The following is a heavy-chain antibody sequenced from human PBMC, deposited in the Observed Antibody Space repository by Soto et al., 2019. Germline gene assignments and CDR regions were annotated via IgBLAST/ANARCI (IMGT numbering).Heavy chain of an antibody. CDR1: GGTFSSSA. V-gene: IGHV1-69*06. CDR3: ARSETAGHRGFDI. Sequence: QVQLVQSGAEMREPGSSVKVSCKASGGTFSSSAINWLRQAPGQGPEWMGGIIPTFGTANYIEKFRGRVTSTADTSTSTAYMEVSILTSEDTAMYFCARSETAGHRGFDIWGQGTMVTVSP. J-gene: IGHJ3*02. CDR2: IIPTFGTA. D-gene: IGHD6-19*01.